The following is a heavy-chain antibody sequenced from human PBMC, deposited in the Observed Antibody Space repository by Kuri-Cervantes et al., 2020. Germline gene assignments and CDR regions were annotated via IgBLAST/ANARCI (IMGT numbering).Heavy chain of an antibody. CDR1: GGTFSSYA. J-gene: IGHJ4*02. CDR2: IIPIFGTA. D-gene: IGHD2-15*01. CDR3: ARGDCSGGSCYSNGNDY. Sequence: SVKVSCKASGGTFSSYAISWVRQAPGQGLEWMGGIIPIFGTANYAQKFQGRVTITADKSTSTAYMELSSLRSEDTAVYYCARGDCSGGSCYSNGNDYWGQGTLVTVSS. V-gene: IGHV1-69*06.